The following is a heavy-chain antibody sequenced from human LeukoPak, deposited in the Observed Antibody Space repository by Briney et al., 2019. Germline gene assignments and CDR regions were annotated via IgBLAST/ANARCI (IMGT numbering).Heavy chain of an antibody. Sequence: GRSLRLSCAASGFTLSSYWMSWVRQAPGKGLGWVANIKQDASQIYYVDSVKGRFTISRDNAKNSLYLQMNSLRAEDTAVYFCAREKEESRGFDYWGQGTLVTVSS. CDR2: IKQDASQI. CDR1: GFTLSSYW. V-gene: IGHV3-7*01. D-gene: IGHD3-10*01. J-gene: IGHJ4*02. CDR3: AREKEESRGFDY.